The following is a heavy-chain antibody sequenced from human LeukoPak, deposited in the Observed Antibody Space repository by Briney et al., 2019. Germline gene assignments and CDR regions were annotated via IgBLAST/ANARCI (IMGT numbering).Heavy chain of an antibody. Sequence: GASVKVSCKASGYTFTSYDINWVRQATGQGLEWMGWMNPNSGNTGYAQKFQGRVTMTRNTSISTAYMELSSLRSEDTAVYYCARGLITMVRGVILGVWFDPWGQGTLVTVSS. CDR2: MNPNSGNT. J-gene: IGHJ5*02. D-gene: IGHD3-10*01. CDR1: GYTFTSYD. V-gene: IGHV1-8*01. CDR3: ARGLITMVRGVILGVWFDP.